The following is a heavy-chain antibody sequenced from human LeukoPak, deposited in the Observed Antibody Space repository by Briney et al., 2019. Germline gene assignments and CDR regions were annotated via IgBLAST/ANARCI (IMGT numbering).Heavy chain of an antibody. Sequence: KHWGSLRLSCEASGFNFEIYSMNWVRQAPGKGLEWVSSISSSSNFIYYADSVKGRFTISRDNAKNSLYLQMSSLRVEDTAVYYCARDATLVAFDYWGQGTLVSVSS. CDR2: ISSSSNFI. V-gene: IGHV3-21*01. J-gene: IGHJ4*02. CDR3: ARDATLVAFDY. CDR1: GFNFEIYS. D-gene: IGHD4/OR15-4a*01.